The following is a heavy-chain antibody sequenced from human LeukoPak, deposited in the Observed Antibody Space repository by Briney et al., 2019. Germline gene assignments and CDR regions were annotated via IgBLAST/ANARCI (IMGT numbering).Heavy chain of an antibody. Sequence: GGSLRLSCAASGFTFSSYAMHWVRQAPGKGLEWVAVISYDGSNKYYADSVKGRFTISRDNSRNTLYMQMNSLRAEDTALYYCAKDGDTVSGTYYFDMDVWGKGTTVTISS. D-gene: IGHD1-26*01. CDR1: GFTFSSYA. CDR3: AKDGDTVSGTYYFDMDV. CDR2: ISYDGSNK. J-gene: IGHJ6*03. V-gene: IGHV3-30*04.